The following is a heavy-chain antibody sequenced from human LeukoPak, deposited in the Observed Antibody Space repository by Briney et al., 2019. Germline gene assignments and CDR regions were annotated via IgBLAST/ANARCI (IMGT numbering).Heavy chain of an antibody. Sequence: PGRSLRLSCAASGFTFSSYAMHWVRQAPGKGLEWVAVISYDGSNKYYADSVKGRFTISRDNSKNTLYLQMNSLRAEDTAVYYCAGAAPPYCSSTSCLGWLDPWGQGTLVTVSS. D-gene: IGHD2-2*01. J-gene: IGHJ5*02. CDR1: GFTFSSYA. CDR3: AGAAPPYCSSTSCLGWLDP. CDR2: ISYDGSNK. V-gene: IGHV3-30*01.